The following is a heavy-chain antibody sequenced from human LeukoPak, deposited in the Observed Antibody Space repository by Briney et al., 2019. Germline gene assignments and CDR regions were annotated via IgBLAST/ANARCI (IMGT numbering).Heavy chain of an antibody. J-gene: IGHJ4*02. Sequence: PGGSLRLSCAASGFTVSSNYMSWVRQAPGKGLEWVSVIYSGGSTYYADSVKGRFTISRDNSKNTLYLQMNSLRAEDTAVYYCAKAQRVAMVRGVIISFYFDYWGQGTLSPSPQ. D-gene: IGHD3-10*01. CDR3: AKAQRVAMVRGVIISFYFDY. CDR2: IYSGGST. CDR1: GFTVSSNY. V-gene: IGHV3-66*01.